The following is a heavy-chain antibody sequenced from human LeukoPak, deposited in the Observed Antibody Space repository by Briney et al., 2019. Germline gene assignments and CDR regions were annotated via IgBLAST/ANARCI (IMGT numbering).Heavy chain of an antibody. CDR3: ARSSPFSIQH. Sequence: SETLSLTCTVSGGSISSYYWSWIRQPPGKGLEWIGSIYYSGSTYYNPSLKSRVTISVDTSKNQFSLKLSSVTAADTAVYYCARSSPFSIQHWGQGTLVTVSS. J-gene: IGHJ1*01. CDR1: GGSISSYY. V-gene: IGHV4-39*07. CDR2: IYYSGST.